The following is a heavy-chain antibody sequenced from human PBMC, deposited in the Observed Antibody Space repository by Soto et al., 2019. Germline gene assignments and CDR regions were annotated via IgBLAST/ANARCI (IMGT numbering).Heavy chain of an antibody. CDR1: GYTFTSYY. CDR2: INPSGGST. V-gene: IGHV1-46*01. CDR3: ARDPPHYYDSSGYYDY. D-gene: IGHD3-22*01. Sequence: ASVKVSCSASGYTFTSYYMHWVRQAPGQGLEWMGIINPSGGSTSYAQKFQGRVTMTRDTSTSTVYMELSSLRSEDTAVYYCARDPPHYYDSSGYYDYWGQGTLVTVSS. J-gene: IGHJ4*02.